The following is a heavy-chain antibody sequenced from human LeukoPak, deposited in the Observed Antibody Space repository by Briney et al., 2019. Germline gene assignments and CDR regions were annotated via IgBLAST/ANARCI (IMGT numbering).Heavy chain of an antibody. D-gene: IGHD1-7*01. CDR2: IYYSGST. Sequence: MPSETLSLTCTVSGGSISSYYWSWIRQPPGKGLGWIGYIYYSGSTNYNPSLKSRVTISVDTSKNQFSLELSSVTAADTAVYYCAKGGEQVTWNFPNWGQGTLVTVSS. V-gene: IGHV4-59*01. CDR3: AKGGEQVTWNFPN. CDR1: GGSISSYY. J-gene: IGHJ1*01.